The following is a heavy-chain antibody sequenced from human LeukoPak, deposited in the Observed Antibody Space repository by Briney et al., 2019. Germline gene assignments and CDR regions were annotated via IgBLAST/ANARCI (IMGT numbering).Heavy chain of an antibody. J-gene: IGHJ4*02. CDR3: AGGTGWLTDY. Sequence: TGGSLRLSCAASGFTFSSYGMHWVRQAPGKGPEWVANIKQDGSEKLYVDSVKGRFTISRDNARNSLHLQMNSLRAEDTAVYYCAGGTGWLTDYWGQGTLVAVSS. CDR2: IKQDGSEK. D-gene: IGHD3-22*01. CDR1: GFTFSSYG. V-gene: IGHV3-7*01.